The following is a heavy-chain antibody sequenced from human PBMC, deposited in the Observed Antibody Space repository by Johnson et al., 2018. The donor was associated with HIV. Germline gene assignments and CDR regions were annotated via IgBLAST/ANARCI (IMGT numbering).Heavy chain of an antibody. CDR1: GFTFDDYA. CDR2: ISWNSGSI. D-gene: IGHD1-26*01. J-gene: IGHJ3*02. Sequence: VQLVESGGGLVQPGRSLRLSCAASGFTFDDYAMHWVRQAPGKGLEWVSGISWNSGSIGYADSVKGRFTISRDNAKNSLYLQMNSLRAEDTALYYCAKVDSGSDFDAFDIWGQGTMVTVSS. CDR3: AKVDSGSDFDAFDI. V-gene: IGHV3-9*01.